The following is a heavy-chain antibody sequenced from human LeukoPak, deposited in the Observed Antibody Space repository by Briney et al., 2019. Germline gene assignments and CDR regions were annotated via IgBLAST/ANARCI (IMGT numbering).Heavy chain of an antibody. J-gene: IGHJ4*02. V-gene: IGHV4-59*01. Sequence: SETLSLTCTVSGGSISTNYWSWIRQPPGKGLEWIGYVYYSGSTNYKPSLKSRVAISVDTSKNQFSLKLTSVTAADTAVYYCARDGSGRYYFDYWGQGTLVTVSS. D-gene: IGHD3-10*01. CDR2: VYYSGST. CDR3: ARDGSGRYYFDY. CDR1: GGSISTNY.